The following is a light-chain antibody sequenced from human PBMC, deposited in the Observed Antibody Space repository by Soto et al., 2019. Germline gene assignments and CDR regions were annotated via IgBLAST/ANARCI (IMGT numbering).Light chain of an antibody. V-gene: IGKV2-30*01. Sequence: DVMWTQVPHSLPVTLVGPASISCRSRPSLVYSDGTTHLTWFTQRPGPSPRXXLLEFSKRHSMVPDICRCRGSFPYFTLKISRVQAEDVAVYYCMQGSHWPLTFGGGTKVDI. CDR2: EFS. CDR1: PSLVYSDGTTH. J-gene: IGKJ4*01. CDR3: MQGSHWPLT.